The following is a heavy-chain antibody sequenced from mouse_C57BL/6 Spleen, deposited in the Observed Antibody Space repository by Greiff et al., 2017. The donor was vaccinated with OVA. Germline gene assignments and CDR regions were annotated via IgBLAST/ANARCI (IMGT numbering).Heavy chain of an antibody. J-gene: IGHJ4*01. CDR3: TRRVGGYYAMDD. CDR1: GYTFTDYE. V-gene: IGHV1-15*01. CDR2: IDPETGGT. D-gene: IGHD3-1*01. Sequence: VQLQQSGAELVRPGASVTLSCKASGYTFTDYEMHWVKQTPVHGLEWIGAIDPETGGTAYNQKFKGKAILTADKSSSTAYMELRSLTSEDSAVYYCTRRVGGYYAMDDWGQGTSVTVSS.